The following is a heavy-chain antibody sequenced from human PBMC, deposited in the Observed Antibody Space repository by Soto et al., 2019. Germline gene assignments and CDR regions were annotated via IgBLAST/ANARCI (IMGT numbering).Heavy chain of an antibody. Sequence: SLRLSCAASGFTFSSYGMHWVRQAPGKGLEWVAVISYDGSNKYYADSVKGRFTISRDNSKNTLYLQMNSLRAEDTATYYCVRGTPTPGLDIWGRGTTVTVSS. CDR1: GFTFSSYG. V-gene: IGHV3-30*03. J-gene: IGHJ6*02. CDR3: VRGTPTPGLDI. CDR2: ISYDGSNK. D-gene: IGHD1-1*01.